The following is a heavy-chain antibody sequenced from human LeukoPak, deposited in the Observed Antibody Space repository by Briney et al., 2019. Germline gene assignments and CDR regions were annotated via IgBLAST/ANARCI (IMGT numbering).Heavy chain of an antibody. Sequence: GGSLRLSCVASKFTFSSYALTWVRQAPGKGLEWVSAISGRGGTTYYADSVKGRFTISRDNSKNTLYLQMNSLRAEDTAVYYCAKDIAYCGGDCYYFQHWGQGTLVTVSS. D-gene: IGHD2-21*02. CDR1: KFTFSSYA. CDR3: AKDIAYCGGDCYYFQH. V-gene: IGHV3-23*01. CDR2: ISGRGGTT. J-gene: IGHJ1*01.